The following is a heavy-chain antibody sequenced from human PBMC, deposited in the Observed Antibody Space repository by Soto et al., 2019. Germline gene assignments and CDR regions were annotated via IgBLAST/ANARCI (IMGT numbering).Heavy chain of an antibody. Sequence: EVQLVESGGGLVQPGGSLRLSCEASGFTFSDYWIHWVRQAPGKGLVWLSRIKGDASTTNYADSVMGRFTVSRDNARNTVYLQMNSLRAEDTAIYYCARGGRGYYYVDVWVKGITVTVSS. CDR1: GFTFSDYW. CDR2: IKGDASTT. CDR3: ARGGRGYYYVDV. J-gene: IGHJ6*03. V-gene: IGHV3-74*01.